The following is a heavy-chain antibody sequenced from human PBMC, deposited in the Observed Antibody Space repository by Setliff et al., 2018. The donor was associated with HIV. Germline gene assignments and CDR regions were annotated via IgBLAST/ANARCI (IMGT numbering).Heavy chain of an antibody. Sequence: PGGSLRLSCAASGFTFSNYAMSWVRQAPGKGLEWVSSISGTGGSPYYADSVEGRFTISRDNSKNTLYLEMNSLRAEDTAVYYCAKYEGGSGWYWGYFQYWGQGTLVTVSS. V-gene: IGHV3-23*01. CDR2: ISGTGGSP. D-gene: IGHD6-19*01. J-gene: IGHJ1*01. CDR3: AKYEGGSGWYWGYFQY. CDR1: GFTFSNYA.